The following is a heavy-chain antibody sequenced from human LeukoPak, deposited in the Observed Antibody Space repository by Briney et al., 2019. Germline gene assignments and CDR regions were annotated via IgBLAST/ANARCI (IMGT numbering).Heavy chain of an antibody. J-gene: IGHJ3*02. CDR2: IYSSGST. CDR1: GVSFTFGDYY. V-gene: IGHV4-30-4*08. D-gene: IGHD7-27*01. Sequence: SETLSLTCTVSGVSFTFGDYYWTWIRQPPEKGLEWIGYIYSSGSTYYNPSLKSRVTISLDTSKKQFSLKLKSVTAADTAVYFCARAPGAFDIWGQGTMVTVSS. CDR3: ARAPGAFDI.